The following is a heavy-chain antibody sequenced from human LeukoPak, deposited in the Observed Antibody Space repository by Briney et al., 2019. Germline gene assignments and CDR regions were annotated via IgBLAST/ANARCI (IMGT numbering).Heavy chain of an antibody. Sequence: PSETLSLTCAVAGGSISSCSYYWGWIRQPPGKGLGWIGSVYYGGSTNYNPTIKSRVTMSVDTSKNQFTLKLSSVTAADTAVYYCTREDVAGTQYYDYYYYMDVWGKGTTVTVSS. V-gene: IGHV4-39*06. J-gene: IGHJ6*03. CDR2: VYYGGST. CDR3: TREDVAGTQYYDYYYYMDV. D-gene: IGHD1-1*01. CDR1: GGSISSCSYY.